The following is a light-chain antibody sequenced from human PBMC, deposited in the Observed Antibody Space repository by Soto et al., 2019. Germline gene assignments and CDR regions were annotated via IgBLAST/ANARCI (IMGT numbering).Light chain of an antibody. CDR3: QQRSSWPPTT. Sequence: DIQLTQSPATLSLCPGASATISGLASQSISSSSLAWYQQRPGQAPRLLICGASSRATGIPDRFSGSGSGTDFTLTISSREPEDFAVYYCQQRSSWPPTTFGRGTRLEIK. CDR1: QSISSSS. CDR2: GAS. J-gene: IGKJ5*01. V-gene: IGKV3D-20*02.